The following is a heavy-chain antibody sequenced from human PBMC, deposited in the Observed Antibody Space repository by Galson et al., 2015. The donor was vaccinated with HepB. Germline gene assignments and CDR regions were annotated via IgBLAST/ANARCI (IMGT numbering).Heavy chain of an antibody. V-gene: IGHV1-69*02. CDR1: GYTFTSYY. CDR3: ASNKYLLGAFDI. CDR2: IIPILGIA. J-gene: IGHJ3*02. Sequence: SVKVSCKASGYTFTSYYMHWVRQAPGQGLEWMGRIIPILGIANYAQKFQGRVTITADKSTSTAYMELSSLRSEDTAVYYCASNKYLLGAFDIWGQGTMVTVSS. D-gene: IGHD2-8*02.